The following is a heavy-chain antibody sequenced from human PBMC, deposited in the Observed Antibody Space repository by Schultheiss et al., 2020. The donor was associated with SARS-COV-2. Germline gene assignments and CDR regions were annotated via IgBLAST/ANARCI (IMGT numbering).Heavy chain of an antibody. Sequence: GESLKISCKGSGYIFTTYWIGWVRQMPGKDLEWMGIIYPGDSDTRYSPSFQGQVTISADKSISTAYLQWSSLKASDTAMYYCAKLFPTLRLFDAFDIWGQGAMVTVSS. CDR1: GYIFTTYW. V-gene: IGHV5-51*01. D-gene: IGHD2-15*01. J-gene: IGHJ3*02. CDR2: IYPGDSDT. CDR3: AKLFPTLRLFDAFDI.